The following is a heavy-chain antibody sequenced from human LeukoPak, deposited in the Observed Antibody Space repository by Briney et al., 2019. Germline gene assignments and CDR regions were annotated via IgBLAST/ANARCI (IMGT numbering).Heavy chain of an antibody. D-gene: IGHD6-19*01. CDR2: ISGCGGST. CDR1: GFTFSTYA. Sequence: GGSLRLSCAASGFTFSTYAMSWVRQAPGKGLEWVSAISGCGGSTYYADSVKGRFTISRDNSKDTLYLQMNSLRAEDTAVYYCAKDGQWLHYFDYWGQGTLVTVSS. J-gene: IGHJ4*02. CDR3: AKDGQWLHYFDY. V-gene: IGHV3-23*01.